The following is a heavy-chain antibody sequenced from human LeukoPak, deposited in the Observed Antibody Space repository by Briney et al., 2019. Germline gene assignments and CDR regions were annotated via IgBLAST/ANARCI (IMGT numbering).Heavy chain of an antibody. Sequence: SVKVSCKASGGTFSSYAISWVRQAPGQGLEWMGGIIPIFGTANYAQKFQGRVSITADESTSTAYMELSSLRSEDTAVYYCAIRIAAAGIDYWGQGTLVTVSS. CDR3: AIRIAAAGIDY. CDR1: GGTFSSYA. V-gene: IGHV1-69*13. D-gene: IGHD6-13*01. J-gene: IGHJ4*02. CDR2: IIPIFGTA.